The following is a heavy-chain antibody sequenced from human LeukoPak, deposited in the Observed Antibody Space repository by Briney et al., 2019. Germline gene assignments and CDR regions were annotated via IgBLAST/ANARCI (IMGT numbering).Heavy chain of an antibody. CDR2: IYYSGST. V-gene: IGHV4-59*01. J-gene: IGHJ3*02. CDR1: GGSISSYY. Sequence: ASETLSLTCTVSGGSISSYYGSWIRQPPGKGLEWIGYIYYSGSTNYNPSLKSRVTISVDTSKNQFSLKLSSVTAADTAVYYCARGKSFDIWGQGTMVTVSS. CDR3: ARGKSFDI.